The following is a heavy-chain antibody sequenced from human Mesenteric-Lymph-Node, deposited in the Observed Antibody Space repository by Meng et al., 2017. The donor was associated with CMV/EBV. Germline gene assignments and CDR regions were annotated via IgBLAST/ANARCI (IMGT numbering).Heavy chain of an antibody. Sequence: GESLKISCAASGFTFSSYGMHWVRQAPGKGLEWVAVIWYDGSNKYYADSVKGRFTISRDNAKNTLYLQMNSLRAEDTAVYYCARDKSSTSIPPYYYYGMDVWGQGTTVTVSS. V-gene: IGHV3-33*01. CDR3: ARDKSSTSIPPYYYYGMDV. J-gene: IGHJ6*02. D-gene: IGHD2-2*01. CDR2: IWYDGSNK. CDR1: GFTFSSYG.